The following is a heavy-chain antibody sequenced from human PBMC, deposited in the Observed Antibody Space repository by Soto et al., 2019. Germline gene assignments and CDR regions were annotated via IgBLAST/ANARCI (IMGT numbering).Heavy chain of an antibody. D-gene: IGHD2-2*01. Sequence: QVQLVESGGGVVQPGRSLRLSCAASGFTFSSYGMHWVRQAPGKGLEWGAVISYDGSNKYYADSVKGRFTISRENSNNTLELQMNILRADDTAVYYCAKDYCSSTSCSLFDYWGRGTLVTVSS. V-gene: IGHV3-30*18. CDR2: ISYDGSNK. J-gene: IGHJ4*02. CDR3: AKDYCSSTSCSLFDY. CDR1: GFTFSSYG.